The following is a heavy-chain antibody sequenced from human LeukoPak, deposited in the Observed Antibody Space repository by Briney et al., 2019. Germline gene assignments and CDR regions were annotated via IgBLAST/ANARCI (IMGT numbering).Heavy chain of an antibody. CDR3: ARTTEGYCSSASCFGFSYSYYMDV. CDR1: GASISSSY. CDR2: IYYSGST. Sequence: SETLSLTCTVSGASISSSYWSWIRQPPGKGLEWIGYIYYSGSTNYNPSLKSRVTISVDTSKNQFSLKLSSVIAADTAVYYCARTTEGYCSSASCFGFSYSYYMDVWGKGTTVTISS. J-gene: IGHJ6*03. V-gene: IGHV4-59*01. D-gene: IGHD2-2*01.